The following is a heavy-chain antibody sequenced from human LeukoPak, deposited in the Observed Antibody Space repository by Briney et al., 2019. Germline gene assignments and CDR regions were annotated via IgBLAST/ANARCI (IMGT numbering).Heavy chain of an antibody. D-gene: IGHD4-17*01. CDR1: GYSFTSFG. J-gene: IGHJ6*02. CDR3: ARGPGDYGDPHGYYYYYGMDV. V-gene: IGHV1-46*01. CDR2: INPSGGST. Sequence: GASVKVSCKASGYSFTSFGITWVRQAPGQGLEWMGIINPSGGSTSYAQKFQGRVTMTRDTSTSTVYMELSSLRSEDTAVYYCARGPGDYGDPHGYYYYYGMDVWGQGTTATVSS.